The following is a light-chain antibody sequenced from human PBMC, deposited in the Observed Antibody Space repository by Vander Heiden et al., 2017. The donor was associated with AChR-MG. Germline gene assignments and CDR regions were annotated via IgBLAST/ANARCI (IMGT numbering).Light chain of an antibody. CDR1: QSLLHSNGYNL. Sequence: DIVLTQSPFSLPVTPGEPASISCRSSQSLLHSNGYNLLDWYLQKPGQSPQLLIYLGSNRASGVPDRFSGSGSGTDFTLRISRVEAEDVGVYYCIQALQTPYTFGQGTKLEIE. CDR3: IQALQTPYT. J-gene: IGKJ2*01. V-gene: IGKV2-28*01. CDR2: LGS.